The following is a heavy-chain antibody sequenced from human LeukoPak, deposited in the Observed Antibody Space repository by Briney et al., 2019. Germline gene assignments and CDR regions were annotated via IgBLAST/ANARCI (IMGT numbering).Heavy chain of an antibody. CDR1: GSIFTSYW. J-gene: IGHJ4*02. CDR2: IYPGDSDT. Sequence: GASLQISCQGSGSIFTSYWIGWVRQVPGKGLEWMGIIYPGDSDTKYSPSFQGQVTISADKSISTAYMQWSSLKASDTAMYYCARQSSYNWNDAFDYWGQGTLVTVSS. CDR3: ARQSSYNWNDAFDY. D-gene: IGHD1-1*01. V-gene: IGHV5-51*01.